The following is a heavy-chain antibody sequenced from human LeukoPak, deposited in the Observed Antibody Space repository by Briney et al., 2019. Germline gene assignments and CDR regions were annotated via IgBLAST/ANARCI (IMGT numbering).Heavy chain of an antibody. CDR3: VRRGDASSGWGDHDF. V-gene: IGHV3-23*01. CDR2: IGGSGDKT. D-gene: IGHD6-19*01. CDR1: GFTFNRNA. J-gene: IGHJ4*02. Sequence: EGSLRLSCAASGFTFNRNAISWVRQAPGKGLEWVSTIGGSGDKTFYADSVKGRFTISRGNSKNMVHLQMNSLTGEDTALYYCVRRGDASSGWGDHDFWGQGALVTVSS.